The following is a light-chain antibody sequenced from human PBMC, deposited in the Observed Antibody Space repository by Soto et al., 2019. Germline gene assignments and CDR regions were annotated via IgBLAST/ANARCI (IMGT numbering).Light chain of an antibody. Sequence: DIQMTQSPSSLSASVGDRVTITCRASQNIVSHLNWYQQKSGKPPKLLIYAASSLQSGVPSRFSGSGVGTDFTLSISGLQPDDFATYYCQQSYTTPQTFGQGTKLEI. CDR2: AAS. J-gene: IGKJ2*01. CDR1: QNIVSH. V-gene: IGKV1-39*01. CDR3: QQSYTTPQT.